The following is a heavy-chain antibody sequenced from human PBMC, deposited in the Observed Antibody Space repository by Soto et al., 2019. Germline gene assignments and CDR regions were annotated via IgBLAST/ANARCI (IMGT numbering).Heavy chain of an antibody. CDR1: GFTFSSYA. CDR3: AKGVLRFLEWLFRPYYYYYGMDV. J-gene: IGHJ6*02. D-gene: IGHD3-3*01. Sequence: PGGSLRLSCAASGFTFSSYAMSWVRQAPGKGLEWVSAISGSGGSTYYADSVKGRFTISRDNSKNTLYLQMNSLRAEDTAVYYCAKGVLRFLEWLFRPYYYYYGMDVWGQGTTVTAP. V-gene: IGHV3-23*01. CDR2: ISGSGGST.